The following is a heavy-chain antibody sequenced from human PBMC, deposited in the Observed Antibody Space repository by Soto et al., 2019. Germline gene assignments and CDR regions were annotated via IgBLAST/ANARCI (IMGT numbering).Heavy chain of an antibody. J-gene: IGHJ6*02. CDR2: ISSSSSYI. V-gene: IGHV3-21*01. CDR1: GFTFSDYY. D-gene: IGHD1-1*01. Sequence: VGSLRLSCAASGFTFSDYYMNWIRQAPGKGLEWVSSISSSSSYIYYADSVKGRFTISRDNAKNSLYLQMNSLRAEDTAVYYCARDLRRLEPRLGYYYYYGIDVWGQGTTVTVSS. CDR3: ARDLRRLEPRLGYYYYYGIDV.